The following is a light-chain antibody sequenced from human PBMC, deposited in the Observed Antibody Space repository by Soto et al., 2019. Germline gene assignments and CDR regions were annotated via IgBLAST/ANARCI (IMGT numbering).Light chain of an antibody. V-gene: IGKV1-5*03. J-gene: IGKJ4*01. CDR3: QQYNTYPLI. CDR2: KAS. CDR1: QSISSW. Sequence: DIQMTQSPSTLSASLGDRVTITCRASQSISSWLAWYQQKPGKAPKLLIQKASSLESGVPSRFSGSGSGTEFTLTISSLQPDEFATYYCQQYNTYPLIFGGGTKVEIK.